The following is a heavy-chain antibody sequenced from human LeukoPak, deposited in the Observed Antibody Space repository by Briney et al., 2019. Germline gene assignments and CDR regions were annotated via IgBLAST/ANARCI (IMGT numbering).Heavy chain of an antibody. V-gene: IGHV4-59*08. D-gene: IGHD6-19*01. Sequence: SETLSLTYTVSGGSISSYYWSWIRQPPGKGLEWIGYIYYSGSTNYNPSLNSRVTISVGTSKNQFSLRLSSVTAADTAIYYCARAVSGRFDYWGQGTLVTVSS. CDR1: GGSISSYY. J-gene: IGHJ4*02. CDR3: ARAVSGRFDY. CDR2: IYYSGST.